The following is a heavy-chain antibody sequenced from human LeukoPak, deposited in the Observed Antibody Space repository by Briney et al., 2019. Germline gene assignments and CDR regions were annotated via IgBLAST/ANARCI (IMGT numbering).Heavy chain of an antibody. Sequence: PGGSLRLSCAASGFTFSNYGMRWVRQAPGKGLEWVAFISYDGSNKYYADSVKGRFTISRDNSKNTLYLQMNSLRAEDTAVYYCAKHYYGSGSYYNEGSFDYWGQGALVTVSS. CDR1: GFTFSNYG. CDR2: ISYDGSNK. V-gene: IGHV3-30*18. CDR3: AKHYYGSGSYYNEGSFDY. D-gene: IGHD3-10*01. J-gene: IGHJ4*02.